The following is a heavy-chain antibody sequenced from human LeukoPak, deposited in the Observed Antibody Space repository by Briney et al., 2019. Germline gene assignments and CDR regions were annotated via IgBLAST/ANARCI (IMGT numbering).Heavy chain of an antibody. CDR3: ARVGSAFDI. J-gene: IGHJ3*02. Sequence: GGSLRLSCAASGFTFSSYEMNWVRQAPGKGLEWVSYISSSGSTIYYADSVKGRFTISRDNAKNSLYLQMNSLRAEDTAVYYRARVGSAFDIWGQGTMVTVSS. CDR2: ISSSGSTI. CDR1: GFTFSSYE. V-gene: IGHV3-48*03.